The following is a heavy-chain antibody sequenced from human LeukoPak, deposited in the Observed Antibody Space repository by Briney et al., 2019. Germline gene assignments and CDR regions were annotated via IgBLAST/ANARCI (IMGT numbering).Heavy chain of an antibody. CDR2: MKQDGSEK. CDR1: GFTFSSYS. J-gene: IGHJ4*02. V-gene: IGHV3-7*01. D-gene: IGHD6-19*01. CDR3: ARDSRGWHPLDY. Sequence: GGSLRLSCAASGFTFSSYSMNWVRQAPGKGLEWVANMKQDGSEKYYVDSVKGRFTISRDNAKNSLYLQMNSLRVEDTAVYYCARDSRGWHPLDYWGQGTLVTVSS.